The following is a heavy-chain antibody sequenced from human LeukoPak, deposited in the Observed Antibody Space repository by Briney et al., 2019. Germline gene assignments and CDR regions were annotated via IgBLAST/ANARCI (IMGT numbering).Heavy chain of an antibody. CDR3: ARGKIIMVRGVIIGGDAFDI. V-gene: IGHV1-69*13. CDR2: IIPIFGTA. Sequence: SVKVSCKASGGTFSSYAISWVRQAPGQGLEWMGGIIPIFGTANYAQKFQGRVTITADESTSTAYMELSSLRSEDTAVYYCARGKIIMVRGVIIGGDAFDIWGQGTMVTVSS. J-gene: IGHJ3*02. D-gene: IGHD3-10*01. CDR1: GGTFSSYA.